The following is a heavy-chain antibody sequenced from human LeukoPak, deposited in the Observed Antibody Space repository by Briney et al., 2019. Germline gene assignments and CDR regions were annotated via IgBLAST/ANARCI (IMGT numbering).Heavy chain of an antibody. D-gene: IGHD2-15*01. CDR2: IYYSGNT. Sequence: SETLSLTCTVSGGSISSDYWSWIRQPPGKGLEWIGYIYYSGNTNYNPSLKSRVTISVDTSKNQFSLKLSSVTAADTAVYYCARHLYCSGGTCYSGHYYYGMDVWGQGTTVTVSS. J-gene: IGHJ6*02. CDR3: ARHLYCSGGTCYSGHYYYGMDV. CDR1: GGSISSDY. V-gene: IGHV4-59*08.